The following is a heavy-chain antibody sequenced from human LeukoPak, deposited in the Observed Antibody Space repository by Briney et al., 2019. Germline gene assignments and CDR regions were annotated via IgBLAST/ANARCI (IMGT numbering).Heavy chain of an antibody. J-gene: IGHJ5*02. V-gene: IGHV3-23*01. D-gene: IGHD3-10*01. CDR1: GFTFSSYA. CDR2: ISGSGGST. CDR3: ARKVYYYGSGRGSYNWFDP. Sequence: GGSLRLSCAASGFTFSSYAMSWVRQAPGKGLEWVSAISGSGGSTYYADSVKGRFTISRDNPKNTLYLQMNSLRAEDTAVYYCARKVYYYGSGRGSYNWFDPWGQGTLVTVSS.